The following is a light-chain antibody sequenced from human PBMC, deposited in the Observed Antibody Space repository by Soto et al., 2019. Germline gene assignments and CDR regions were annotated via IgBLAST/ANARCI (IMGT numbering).Light chain of an antibody. CDR1: PSVSSY. J-gene: IGKJ4*01. V-gene: IGKV3-11*01. CDR3: QQRSNWLT. Sequence: EIVLTQSPATLSLSPGERATLSCRASPSVSSYLAWYQQKPGQAPMLLIYDASNRATGIPARFSGSGSGTDFTLTISSLEPEDFAVDYCQQRSNWLTFGGGTKVEIK. CDR2: DAS.